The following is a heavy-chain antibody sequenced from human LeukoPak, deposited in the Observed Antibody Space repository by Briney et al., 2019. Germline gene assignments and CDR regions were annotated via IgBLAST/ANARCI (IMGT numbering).Heavy chain of an antibody. CDR1: GFTFSSYA. J-gene: IGHJ4*02. CDR3: AKLPVLRYFDWLSFDY. V-gene: IGHV3-23*01. Sequence: GGSLRLSCAASGFTFSSYAMSWVRQAPGKGLEWVSAISGSGGSTYYADSVKGRFTISRGNSKNTLYLQMNSLRAEDTAVYYCAKLPVLRYFDWLSFDYWGQGTLVTVSS. CDR2: ISGSGGST. D-gene: IGHD3-9*01.